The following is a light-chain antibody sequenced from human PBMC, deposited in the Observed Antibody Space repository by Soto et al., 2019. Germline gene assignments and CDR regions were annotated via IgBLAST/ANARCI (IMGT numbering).Light chain of an antibody. Sequence: QSALTQPASVSGSPGQSITISCTGTSSDVGSYNLVSWYQQLPGKAPKLVIYEGSKRPSGVSVRFSGSKSGNTASLTISGLQAEDEADYYCCSFALINTLVFGGGTKVTVL. CDR2: EGS. J-gene: IGLJ2*01. V-gene: IGLV2-23*01. CDR3: CSFALINTLV. CDR1: SSDVGSYNL.